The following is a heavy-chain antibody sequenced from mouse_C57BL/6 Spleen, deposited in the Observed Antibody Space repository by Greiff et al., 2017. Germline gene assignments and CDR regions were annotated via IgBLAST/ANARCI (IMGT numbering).Heavy chain of an antibody. CDR1: GYTFTSYD. CDR2: IYPRDGST. Sequence: VQLVASGPELVKPGASVKLSCKASGYTFTSYDINWVKQRPGQGLEWIGWIYPRDGSTKYNEKFKGKATLTVDTSSSTAYMELHSLTSEDSAVYFCARRGNKFITTVVATDAMDYWGQGTSVTVSS. J-gene: IGHJ4*01. D-gene: IGHD1-1*01. V-gene: IGHV1-85*01. CDR3: ARRGNKFITTVVATDAMDY.